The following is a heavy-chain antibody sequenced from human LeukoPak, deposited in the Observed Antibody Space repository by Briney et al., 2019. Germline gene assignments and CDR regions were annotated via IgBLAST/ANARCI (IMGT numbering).Heavy chain of an antibody. J-gene: IGHJ5*02. D-gene: IGHD2-2*01. CDR2: VYYNGDT. V-gene: IGHV4-59*02. Sequence: SETLSHTCTVSGVSVTSHYWSWIRQPPGKGLERVGNVYYNGDTSYHPSLRSRVTMSVDTTKNQFSLNLASVTAADTAVYYCAAKPVVPASQGHYFDRWGQGTLVTVSS. CDR1: GVSVTSHY. CDR3: AAKPVVPASQGHYFDR.